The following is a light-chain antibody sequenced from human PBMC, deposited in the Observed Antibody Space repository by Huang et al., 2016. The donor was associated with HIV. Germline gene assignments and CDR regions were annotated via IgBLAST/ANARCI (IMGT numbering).Light chain of an antibody. Sequence: DIVMTQSPDSLAVSPGEMATINCKSSKNVLYNLNKKEYVAWFQQKPVRPPKLLIYWSTTRESGGPERFSGSGSGTDFTLTINNLQAEDVAVYFCLQYYSVPQTFGHGTKVEIK. CDR3: LQYYSVPQT. CDR2: WST. CDR1: KNVLYNLNKKEY. J-gene: IGKJ1*01. V-gene: IGKV4-1*01.